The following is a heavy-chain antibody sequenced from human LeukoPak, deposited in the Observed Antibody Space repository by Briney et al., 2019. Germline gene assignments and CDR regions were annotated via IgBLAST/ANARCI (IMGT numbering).Heavy chain of an antibody. D-gene: IGHD1-26*01. V-gene: IGHV4-39*07. J-gene: IGHJ5*01. CDR3: ARQVAIVEPTDPNWFDS. Sequence: PSETLSLTCNVSGDSIGSSSYYWGWIRQTPENGLEWIGSIFYSGSTYYTPSLKSRVTMSLDTSKNQFSLRLTSVTAADTAVYYCARQVAIVEPTDPNWFDSWGQGTLVTVSS. CDR2: IFYSGST. CDR1: GDSIGSSSYY.